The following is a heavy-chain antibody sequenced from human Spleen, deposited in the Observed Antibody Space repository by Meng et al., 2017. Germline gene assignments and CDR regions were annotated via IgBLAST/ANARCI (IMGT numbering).Heavy chain of an antibody. D-gene: IGHD3-16*01. Sequence: QVQLQQWGAGLLKPSETLSLSCGVSGGSFSDYSWSWIRQPPGKGLEWIGEINHSGSTNYNPSLKSRVTISVDMSKNQFSLKLSSVTTADTAVYYCVGAGYYCLDLWGQGTLVTVSS. CDR3: VGAGYYCLDL. CDR2: INHSGST. V-gene: IGHV4-34*01. J-gene: IGHJ5*02. CDR1: GGSFSDYS.